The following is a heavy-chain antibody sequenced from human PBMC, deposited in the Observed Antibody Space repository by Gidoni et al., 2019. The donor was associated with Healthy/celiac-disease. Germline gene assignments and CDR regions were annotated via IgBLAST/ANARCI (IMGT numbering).Heavy chain of an antibody. CDR3: AKAATGYSSSWYVY. CDR2: ISGSGGST. V-gene: IGHV3-23*01. D-gene: IGHD6-13*01. Sequence: EVQLLESGGGLVQPGGSLILSCAASGFTFSSYAMSWFRQAPGKGLEWVSAISGSGGSTYYADSVKGRFTISRDNSKNTLYLQMNSLRAEDTAVYYCAKAATGYSSSWYVYWGQGTLVTVSS. CDR1: GFTFSSYA. J-gene: IGHJ4*02.